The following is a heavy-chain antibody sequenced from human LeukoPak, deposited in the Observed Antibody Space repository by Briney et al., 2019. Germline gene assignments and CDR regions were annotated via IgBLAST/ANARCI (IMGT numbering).Heavy chain of an antibody. D-gene: IGHD2-15*01. CDR3: ARRRFTRIVVVVAATPSGYNWFDP. CDR2: INHSGST. J-gene: IGHJ5*02. Sequence: SETLSLTCAVYGGSFSGYYWSWIRQPPGKGLEWIGEINHSGSTNYNPSLKSRVTISVDTSKNQFSLKLSSVTAADTAVYYCARRRFTRIVVVVAATPSGYNWFDPWGQGTLVTVSS. CDR1: GGSFSGYY. V-gene: IGHV4-34*01.